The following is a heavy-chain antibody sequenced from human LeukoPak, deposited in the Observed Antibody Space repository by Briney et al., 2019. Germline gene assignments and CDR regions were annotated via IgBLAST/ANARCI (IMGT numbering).Heavy chain of an antibody. CDR3: ARDFAPYYHDSSGSPGAKMPFDY. V-gene: IGHV1-46*01. Sequence: ASVKVSCKASGYTFTSYYMHWVRQAPGQGLEWMGIINPSGGSTSYAQKFQGRVTMTRDTSTSTVYMELSSLRSEDTAVYYCARDFAPYYHDSSGSPGAKMPFDYWGQGTLVTVSS. CDR2: INPSGGST. D-gene: IGHD3-22*01. J-gene: IGHJ4*02. CDR1: GYTFTSYY.